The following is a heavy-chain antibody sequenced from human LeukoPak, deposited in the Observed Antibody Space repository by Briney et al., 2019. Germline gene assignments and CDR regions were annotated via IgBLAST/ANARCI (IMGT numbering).Heavy chain of an antibody. Sequence: SETLSLTCTVSGGSISSYYWSWIRQPPGKGLEWIGRIYTSGSTNYNPSLKSRVTMSADTSKNQFSLKLSSVTAADTAVYYCARDRVTMVRGVMRYYFDYWGQGTLVTVSS. CDR2: IYTSGST. J-gene: IGHJ4*02. CDR1: GGSISSYY. V-gene: IGHV4-4*07. CDR3: ARDRVTMVRGVMRYYFDY. D-gene: IGHD3-10*01.